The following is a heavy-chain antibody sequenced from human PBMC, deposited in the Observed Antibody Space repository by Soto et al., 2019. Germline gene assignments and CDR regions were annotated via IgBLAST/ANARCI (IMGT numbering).Heavy chain of an antibody. Sequence: ASVKVSCKASGYTFTSYGISWVRQAPGQGLEWMGWISVYNGNTNYAQKLQGRVTMTTDTSTSTAYMELRSLRSDDTAVYYCASIAAQYYFDYWGQGTLVTVSS. D-gene: IGHD6-6*01. J-gene: IGHJ4*02. CDR3: ASIAAQYYFDY. V-gene: IGHV1-18*01. CDR1: GYTFTSYG. CDR2: ISVYNGNT.